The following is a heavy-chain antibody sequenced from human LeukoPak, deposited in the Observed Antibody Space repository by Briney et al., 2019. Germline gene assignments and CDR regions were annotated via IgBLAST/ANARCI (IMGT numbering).Heavy chain of an antibody. J-gene: IGHJ4*02. CDR1: GYSFTSYW. Sequence: GESLKISCKGSGYSFTSYWIGWVRQMPGNGLEWMGIIYPGDSDTRYSPSFQGQVTISADKSISTAYVQWSSLKASDTAMYYCATAQPAGYCSSSSCPFFDYWGQGTLVTVSS. CDR2: IYPGDSDT. V-gene: IGHV5-51*01. CDR3: ATAQPAGYCSSSSCPFFDY. D-gene: IGHD2-2*01.